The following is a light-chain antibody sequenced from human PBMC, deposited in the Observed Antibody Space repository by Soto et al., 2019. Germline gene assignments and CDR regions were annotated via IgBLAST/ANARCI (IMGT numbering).Light chain of an antibody. CDR3: QQYNNWPRT. CDR2: GAS. V-gene: IGKV3-15*01. J-gene: IGKJ1*01. Sequence: IVMTQSPATLSVSPGERATLSCRASQSVSSNLAWYQQKPGQAPRLLIYGASTRATGIPARFSGSGSGTEFTLTISSLQSEDFAVYYCQQYNNWPRTFSQGTKV. CDR1: QSVSSN.